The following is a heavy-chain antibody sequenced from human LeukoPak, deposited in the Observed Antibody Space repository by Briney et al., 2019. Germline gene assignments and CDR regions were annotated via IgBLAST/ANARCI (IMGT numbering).Heavy chain of an antibody. CDR3: ARQDGSGSYVVN. Sequence: ASVKVSCKASGYTFTGYYMHWVRQAPGQGLEWMGWINPNSGVTKYAQKFQGRVTMTRDTSISTVYMYLSRLRSDDTAVYYCARQDGSGSYVVNWGQGTLVTVSS. D-gene: IGHD3-10*01. CDR2: INPNSGVT. CDR1: GYTFTGYY. J-gene: IGHJ4*02. V-gene: IGHV1-2*02.